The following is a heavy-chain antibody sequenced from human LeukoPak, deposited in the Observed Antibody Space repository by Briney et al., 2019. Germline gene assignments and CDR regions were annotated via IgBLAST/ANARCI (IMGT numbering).Heavy chain of an antibody. CDR2: ISGSGGST. V-gene: IGHV3-23*01. D-gene: IGHD1-26*01. J-gene: IGHJ4*02. CDR1: GFTFSSYA. CDR3: ARDLASSSYAELDY. Sequence: GGSLRLSCAASGFTFSSYAMSWVRQAPGKGLEWVSAISGSGGSTYYADSVKGRFTISRDNSKNTLYLQVNSLRAEDTAVYYCARDLASSSYAELDYWGQGALVTVPS.